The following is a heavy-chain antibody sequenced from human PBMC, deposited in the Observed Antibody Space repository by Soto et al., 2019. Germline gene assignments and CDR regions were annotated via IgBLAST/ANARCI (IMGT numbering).Heavy chain of an antibody. CDR1: GFTFSSYA. CDR3: AKDTDYYGDYVFRLVADY. V-gene: IGHV3-23*01. D-gene: IGHD4-17*01. J-gene: IGHJ4*02. Sequence: GGSLRLSCAASGFTFSSYAMSWVRQAPGKGLEWVSAISGSGGSTYYADSVKGRFTISRDNSKNTLYLQMNSLRAEDTAVYYCAKDTDYYGDYVFRLVADYWGQGTLVTVSS. CDR2: ISGSGGST.